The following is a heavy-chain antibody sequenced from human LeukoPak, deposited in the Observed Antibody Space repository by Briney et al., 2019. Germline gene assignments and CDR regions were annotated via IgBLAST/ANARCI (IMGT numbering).Heavy chain of an antibody. CDR1: GGSFSGYY. CDR3: ARLGGWFDP. D-gene: IGHD4-23*01. Sequence: SETLSLTCAVYGGSFSGYYWSWIRQPPGKGLEWIGEINHSGSTNYNPSLKSRVTISVGTSKNQFSLKLSSVTAADTAVYYCARLGGWFDPWGQGTLVTVSS. CDR2: INHSGST. V-gene: IGHV4-34*01. J-gene: IGHJ5*02.